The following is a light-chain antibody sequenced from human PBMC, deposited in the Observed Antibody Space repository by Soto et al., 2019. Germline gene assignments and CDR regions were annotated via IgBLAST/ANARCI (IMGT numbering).Light chain of an antibody. Sequence: EIVLTQSPGTLSLSPGKRATLSCRASQSISSSYLAWYQQRPGQAPRLLIYGASSRATGIPDRFSGSGSGTEFTLTISSLQSEDFGVYYCQQYNNWPRTFGQGTK. CDR1: QSISSSY. J-gene: IGKJ1*01. CDR3: QQYNNWPRT. V-gene: IGKV3-20*01. CDR2: GAS.